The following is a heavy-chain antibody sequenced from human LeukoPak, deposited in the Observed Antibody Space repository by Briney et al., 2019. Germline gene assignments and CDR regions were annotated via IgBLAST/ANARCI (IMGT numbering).Heavy chain of an antibody. Sequence: SETLSLTCTVSGYSISSGYYWGWIRQPPGKGLEWIGSISHSGSTYYNPSLKSRITMSVDTSKNQFSLKLSSITAADTAVYYCVREDYYHSSAYYPDYWGQGTLVTVSS. CDR3: VREDYYHSSAYYPDY. J-gene: IGHJ4*02. CDR1: GYSISSGYY. D-gene: IGHD3-22*01. V-gene: IGHV4-38-2*02. CDR2: ISHSGST.